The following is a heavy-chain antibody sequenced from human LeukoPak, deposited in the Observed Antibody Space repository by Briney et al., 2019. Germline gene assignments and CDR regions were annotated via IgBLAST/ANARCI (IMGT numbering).Heavy chain of an antibody. CDR1: GGSISMYY. Sequence: KPSETLSLICTVSGGSISMYYWSWIRQPAGRGLEWIGRIYTSGSTNYNPPLKSRVTMSVDTSKNQFSLKLSPVTAADTAVYYCARDGYSSSWYWFDPWGQGTLVTVSS. V-gene: IGHV4-4*07. CDR3: ARDGYSSSWYWFDP. D-gene: IGHD6-13*01. J-gene: IGHJ5*02. CDR2: IYTSGST.